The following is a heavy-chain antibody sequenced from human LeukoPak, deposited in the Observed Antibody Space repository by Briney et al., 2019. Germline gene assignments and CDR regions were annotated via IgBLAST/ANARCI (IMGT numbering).Heavy chain of an antibody. CDR1: GVSFSGYY. D-gene: IGHD4-17*01. CDR3: ARGPVPTVTTLLVFWFDP. Sequence: SETLSLTCAVYGVSFSGYYWSWIRQPPGKGLEWIGEINHSGSTNYNPSLKSRVTISVDTSKNQFSLKLSSVTAADTAVYYCARGPVPTVTTLLVFWFDPWGQGTLVTVSS. CDR2: INHSGST. V-gene: IGHV4-34*01. J-gene: IGHJ5*02.